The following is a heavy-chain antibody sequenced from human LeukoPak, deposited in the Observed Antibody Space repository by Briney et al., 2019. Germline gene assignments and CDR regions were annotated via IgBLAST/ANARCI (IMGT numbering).Heavy chain of an antibody. CDR2: VSGSGGST. Sequence: GGSLRLSCAASGFTFSSYGMSWVRQAPGKGLEWVSAVSGSGGSTYYADSVKGRFTISRDNSKNTLYLQMNSLRAEDTAVYYCARLRGSGSYYIDYWGQGTLVTVSS. CDR1: GFTFSSYG. CDR3: ARLRGSGSYYIDY. J-gene: IGHJ4*02. D-gene: IGHD3-10*01. V-gene: IGHV3-23*01.